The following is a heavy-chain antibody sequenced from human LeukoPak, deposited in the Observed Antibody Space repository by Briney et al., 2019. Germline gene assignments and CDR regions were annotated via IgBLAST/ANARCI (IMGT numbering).Heavy chain of an antibody. D-gene: IGHD2-2*02. CDR2: ISGSGGST. Sequence: GGSLRLSCAASGFTFRSYAMSWVRQAPGKGLEWVSAISGSGGSTYYADSVKGRFTISRDNSKNTLYLQMNSLRAEDTAVYYCAKGCTSCYMRSWGQGTLVTVSS. CDR1: GFTFRSYA. J-gene: IGHJ5*02. V-gene: IGHV3-23*01. CDR3: AKGCTSCYMRS.